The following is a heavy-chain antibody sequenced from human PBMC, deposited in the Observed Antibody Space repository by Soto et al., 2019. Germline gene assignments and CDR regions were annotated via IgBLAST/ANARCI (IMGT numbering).Heavy chain of an antibody. D-gene: IGHD6-13*01. V-gene: IGHV4-4*07. J-gene: IGHJ5*02. CDR3: VASLAASGLNWLDP. Sequence: SETLSLTCIVSGGSISEKYWNWVRQPPGKGLEWIGLIFANGHTDYNPSLKSRVTMSVDASKNQFSLRLTSMTAADTAVYYCVASLAASGLNWLDPWGRGSLVTVSS. CDR1: GGSISEKY. CDR2: IFANGHT.